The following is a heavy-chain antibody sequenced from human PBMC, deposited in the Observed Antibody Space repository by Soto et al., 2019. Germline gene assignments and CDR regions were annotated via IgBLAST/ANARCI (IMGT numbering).Heavy chain of an antibody. V-gene: IGHV1-18*01. CDR3: ARDLGVPGIAVRPRPPGGP. J-gene: IGHJ5*02. CDR2: ISAYNGNT. CDR1: GYTFTSYG. Sequence: ASVKVSCKASGYTFTSYGISWVRQAPGQGLEWMGWISAYNGNTNYAQKLQGRVTMTTDTSTSTAYMELRSLRSADTAVYYCARDLGVPGIAVRPRPPGGPWGQGTLVTVSS. D-gene: IGHD6-19*01.